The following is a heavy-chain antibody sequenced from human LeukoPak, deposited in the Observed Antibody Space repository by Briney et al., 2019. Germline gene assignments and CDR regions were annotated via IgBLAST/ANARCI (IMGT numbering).Heavy chain of an antibody. CDR3: AKGKSGSYYYYMDV. Sequence: GGSLRLSCAASGFSFSFYTLNWVCQAPGKGLEWVSSISDGGSEVYYADPIKGRFAISRDDAKNSLSLEMNSLRVEDTATYYCAKGKSGSYYYYMDVWGKGTTVTVSS. V-gene: IGHV3-21*06. J-gene: IGHJ6*03. CDR1: GFSFSFYT. CDR2: ISDGGSEV.